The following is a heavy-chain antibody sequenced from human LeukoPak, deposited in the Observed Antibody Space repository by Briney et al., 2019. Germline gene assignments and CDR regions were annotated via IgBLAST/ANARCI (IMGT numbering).Heavy chain of an antibody. V-gene: IGHV4-39*07. Sequence: SETLSLTCTVSGGSISSSTYYWDWIRQPPGKGLEWIGNINYSGSSYYSPSLKSRVTISVDTSKNQFSLRLNSVTAADTAVYYCARGPWGSSDYWGQGTLVSV. CDR3: ARGPWGSSDY. CDR1: GGSISSSTYY. CDR2: INYSGSS. D-gene: IGHD7-27*01. J-gene: IGHJ4*02.